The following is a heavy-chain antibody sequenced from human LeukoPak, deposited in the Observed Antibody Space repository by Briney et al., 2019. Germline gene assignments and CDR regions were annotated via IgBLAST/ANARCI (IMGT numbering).Heavy chain of an antibody. CDR3: ARANMVRGVRAFDI. V-gene: IGHV3-48*03. J-gene: IGHJ3*02. Sequence: GRSLRLSCAASGFTFSNYEMNWVRQAPGKGLEWVSYIGSSGRTIYYADSVRGRFTVSRDNAKNSLFLQMSSLRAEDTAVYYCARANMVRGVRAFDIWGQGTMVTVSS. D-gene: IGHD3-10*01. CDR1: GFTFSNYE. CDR2: IGSSGRTI.